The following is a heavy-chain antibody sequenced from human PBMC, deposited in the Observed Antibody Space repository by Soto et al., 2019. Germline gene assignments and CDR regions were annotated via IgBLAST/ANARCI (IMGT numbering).Heavy chain of an antibody. CDR2: VRSKAYGGTT. Sequence: PGGSLRLSCAASGFTFSNAWMSWVRQAPGKGLEWVGVVRSKAYGGTTDYAASVKGRFDISRDDSTSIAYLQMNSVTTEDSAVYFCARYTYTSRYSYYGMDVWGPGTTVTVSS. V-gene: IGHV3-49*04. CDR3: ARYTYTSRYSYYGMDV. D-gene: IGHD6-13*01. CDR1: GFTFSNAW. J-gene: IGHJ6*02.